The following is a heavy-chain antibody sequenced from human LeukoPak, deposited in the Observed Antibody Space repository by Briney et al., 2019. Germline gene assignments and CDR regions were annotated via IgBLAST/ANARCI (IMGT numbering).Heavy chain of an antibody. V-gene: IGHV1-18*01. CDR1: GGTFSSYG. CDR3: ARTLLRFLEAPGDY. CDR2: ISAYNGNT. J-gene: IGHJ4*02. Sequence: ASVKVSCKASGGTFSSYGITWVRQAPGQGLEWMGWISAYNGNTNYAQKLQGRVTMTTDTSTSTAYMELRSLRSDDTAVYYCARTLLRFLEAPGDYWGQGTLVTVSS. D-gene: IGHD3-3*01.